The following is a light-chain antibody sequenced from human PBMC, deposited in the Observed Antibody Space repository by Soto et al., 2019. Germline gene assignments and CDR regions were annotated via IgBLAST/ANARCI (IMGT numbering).Light chain of an antibody. CDR1: QSVSRNY. CDR3: QQYGSSPLT. Sequence: EVVLTQSPGTLSLSAGNSATLSCRASQSVSRNYIALYRQKPGQTPRLLIHGASSRATGIPDRFGGSGPGTDFTLTISRLEPEYFAVYYCQQYGSSPLTFGGGTKVDIK. J-gene: IGKJ4*01. CDR2: GAS. V-gene: IGKV3-20*01.